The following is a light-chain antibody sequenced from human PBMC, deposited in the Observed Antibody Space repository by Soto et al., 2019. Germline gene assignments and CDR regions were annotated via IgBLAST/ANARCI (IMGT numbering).Light chain of an antibody. CDR3: QHYISYSGT. CDR2: KAS. J-gene: IGKJ1*01. V-gene: IGKV1-5*03. Sequence: DIQITQSPSTLSASVGDRVTITCRASQSISGWLAWYQQKPGKAPKLLIFKASSLETGVPSRFSGSGSGTEFTLTISGLQPDDFATYYCQHYISYSGTFGQGTKVEIK. CDR1: QSISGW.